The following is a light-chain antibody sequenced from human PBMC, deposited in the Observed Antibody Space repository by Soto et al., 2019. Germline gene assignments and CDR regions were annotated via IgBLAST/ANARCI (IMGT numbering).Light chain of an antibody. CDR3: QQSVSNPYT. V-gene: IGKV1-39*01. J-gene: IGKJ2*01. CDR2: SAS. Sequence: DIQMTQSPSSLSASVGDRVTITCRASQSINVYLNWYQENTGKAPRLLIYSASTLQSGVPSRFSGDGSGTDFTANITSLQTEDFATYSCQQSVSNPYTFGQGTKVEIK. CDR1: QSINVY.